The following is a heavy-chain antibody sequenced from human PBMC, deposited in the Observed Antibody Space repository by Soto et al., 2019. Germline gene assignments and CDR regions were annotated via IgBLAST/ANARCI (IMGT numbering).Heavy chain of an antibody. Sequence: GESLKISCVASGYSFTTNWIGWVRQMPGKGLEWMGIIYPGDSDTTYSPSFQGQVTISADKSISTAYLQWSSLKASDTAMYYWARRTAIGSYYYREVGGKGTRVTAPS. V-gene: IGHV5-51*01. CDR3: ARRTAIGSYYYREV. CDR1: GYSFTTNW. CDR2: IYPGDSDT. J-gene: IGHJ6*03. D-gene: IGHD5-18*01.